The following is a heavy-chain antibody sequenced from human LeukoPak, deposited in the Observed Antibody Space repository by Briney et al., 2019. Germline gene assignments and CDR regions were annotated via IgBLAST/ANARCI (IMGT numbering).Heavy chain of an antibody. J-gene: IGHJ4*02. V-gene: IGHV3-7*01. D-gene: IGHD6-19*01. CDR3: ARGSDWFFY. Sequence: GGSLRLSCTASGFTFSSHSMSWVRQAPGKGLEWVANIKEDGSEKYYVDSVKGRFTISRDDAKNSLYLQMNSLRAEDTAVYYCARGSDWFFYWGQGTLVTVSS. CDR2: IKEDGSEK. CDR1: GFTFSSHS.